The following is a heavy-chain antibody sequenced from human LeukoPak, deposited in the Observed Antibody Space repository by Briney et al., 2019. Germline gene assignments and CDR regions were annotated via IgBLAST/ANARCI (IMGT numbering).Heavy chain of an antibody. Sequence: ASVKVSCKASGYTFTGYYMNWVRQAPGQGLEWMGWINPNSGRTNYAQNFQGRVTMTRDTSISTAYMELSRLRSDDTAVYYCARVLDGSGSYARDYWGQGTLVTVSS. CDR3: ARVLDGSGSYARDY. J-gene: IGHJ4*02. CDR2: INPNSGRT. D-gene: IGHD3-10*01. V-gene: IGHV1-2*02. CDR1: GYTFTGYY.